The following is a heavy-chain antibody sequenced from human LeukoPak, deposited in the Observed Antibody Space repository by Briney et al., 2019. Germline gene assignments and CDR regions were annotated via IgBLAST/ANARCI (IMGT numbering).Heavy chain of an antibody. CDR1: GFIFSTNS. CDR2: ISSSRTYI. J-gene: IGHJ4*02. Sequence: GGSLRLSCGASGFIFSTNSMNWVRQAPGKGLEWVASISSSRTYIYYADSLKGRFTISRDNAKNSLYLQMNSLRAEDTAVYYCARGDTADVGRRGIPTTSDYWGQGTQVTASS. V-gene: IGHV3-21*01. CDR3: ARGDTADVGRRGIPTTSDY. D-gene: IGHD5-18*01.